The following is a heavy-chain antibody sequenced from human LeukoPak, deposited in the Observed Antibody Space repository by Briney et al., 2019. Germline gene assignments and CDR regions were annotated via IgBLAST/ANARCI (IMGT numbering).Heavy chain of an antibody. CDR3: ARDPNIVVVPAAELNWFDP. CDR1: GYTLTELS. D-gene: IGHD2-2*01. J-gene: IGHJ5*02. Sequence: ASVKVSCKVSGYTLTELSMHWVRQAPGKGLEWMGGFDPEDGETIYAQKFQGRVTITADKSTSTAYMELSSLRSEDTAVYYCARDPNIVVVPAAELNWFDPWGQGTLVTVSS. V-gene: IGHV1-24*01. CDR2: FDPEDGET.